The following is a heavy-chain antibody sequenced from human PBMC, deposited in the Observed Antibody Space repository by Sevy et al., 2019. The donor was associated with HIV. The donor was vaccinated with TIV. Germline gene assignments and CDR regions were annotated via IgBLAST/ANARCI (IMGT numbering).Heavy chain of an antibody. Sequence: SETLSLTCTVSGGSVSSGSYYWSWIRQPPGKGLEWIGYIYYSGSTNYNPSLKGRVTISVDTSKNQFSLKLSSVTAADTAVYYCARATSGYYPPAIDYWGQGTLVTVSS. V-gene: IGHV4-61*01. CDR1: GGSVSSGSYY. CDR2: IYYSGST. CDR3: ARATSGYYPPAIDY. J-gene: IGHJ4*02. D-gene: IGHD3-22*01.